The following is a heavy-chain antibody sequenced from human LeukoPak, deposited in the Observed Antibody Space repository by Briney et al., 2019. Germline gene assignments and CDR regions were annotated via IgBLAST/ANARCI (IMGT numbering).Heavy chain of an antibody. CDR2: IIPIFGTA. J-gene: IGHJ4*02. Sequence: SVEVSCKASGGTFSSYAISWVRQAPGQGLEWMGGIIPIFGTANYAQKFQGRVTITADESTSTAYMELSSLRSEDTAVYYCATIWFGELPPDYYFDYWGQGTLVTVSS. V-gene: IGHV1-69*13. CDR1: GGTFSSYA. CDR3: ATIWFGELPPDYYFDY. D-gene: IGHD3-10*01.